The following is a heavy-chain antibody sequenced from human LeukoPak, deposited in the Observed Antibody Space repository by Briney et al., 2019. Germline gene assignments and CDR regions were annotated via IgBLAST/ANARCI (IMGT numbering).Heavy chain of an antibody. CDR1: GFTFSSYA. J-gene: IGHJ4*02. V-gene: IGHV3-23*01. CDR2: VSGSGSST. CDR3: ARTAPHDYGDC. D-gene: IGHD1-1*01. Sequence: GGSLRLSCAASGFTFSSYAMSWVRQAPRKGLEWVSVVSGSGSSTDYADSVKGRFTSSRDNAKNTLYLQMDSLRAEDTAVYYCARTAPHDYGDCWGQGTLVTVSS.